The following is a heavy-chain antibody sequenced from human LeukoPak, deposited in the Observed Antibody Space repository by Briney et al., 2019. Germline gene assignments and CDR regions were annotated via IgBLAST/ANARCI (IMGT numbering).Heavy chain of an antibody. D-gene: IGHD3-22*01. J-gene: IGHJ4*02. CDR2: ISGSGDST. V-gene: IGHV3-23*01. Sequence: PGGSLRLSCAASEFTFGTYAMSWVRQAPGKGLEWVSAISGSGDSTYYTDSVKGRFTISRDNSKNTLYLQMNSLRAEDTAVYYCAKTYDSSGYYYPPFDYWGQGTLVTVSS. CDR3: AKTYDSSGYYYPPFDY. CDR1: EFTFGTYA.